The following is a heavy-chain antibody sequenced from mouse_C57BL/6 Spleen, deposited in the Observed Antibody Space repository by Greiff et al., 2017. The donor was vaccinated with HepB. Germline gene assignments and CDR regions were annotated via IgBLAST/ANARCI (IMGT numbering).Heavy chain of an antibody. CDR2: IDPANGNT. J-gene: IGHJ2*01. CDR1: GFNIKNTY. Sequence: VQLKESVAELVRPGASVKLSCTASGFNIKNTYMHWVKQRPEQGLEWIGRIDPANGNTKYAPKFQGKATITADTSSNTAYLQLSSLTSEDTAIYYCASIYYDYDGLGDYWGQGTTLTVSS. D-gene: IGHD2-4*01. CDR3: ASIYYDYDGLGDY. V-gene: IGHV14-3*01.